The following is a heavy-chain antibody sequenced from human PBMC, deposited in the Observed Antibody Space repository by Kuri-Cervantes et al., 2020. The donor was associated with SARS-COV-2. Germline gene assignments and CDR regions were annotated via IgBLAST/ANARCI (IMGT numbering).Heavy chain of an antibody. CDR1: GYSISRGYY. Sequence: SQTLSLTCGVSGYSISRGYYWGWIRQPPGKGLEWIGSIYHGGSTYYNPSLKSRVTISVDTSKNQFSLKLNAVTAADTAVYYCPLKFHGGDYYFDYWGQGTLVTVSS. CDR2: IYHGGST. V-gene: IGHV4-38-2*01. J-gene: IGHJ4*02. CDR3: PLKFHGGDYYFDY. D-gene: IGHD3-16*01.